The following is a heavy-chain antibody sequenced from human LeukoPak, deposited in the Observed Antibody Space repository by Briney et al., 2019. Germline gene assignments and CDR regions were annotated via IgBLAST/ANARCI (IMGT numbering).Heavy chain of an antibody. CDR1: GGSISSYY. CDR2: IYYSGST. CDR3: ARKVRVGGSGHRRWFDP. Sequence: PSETLSLTCTVSGGSISSYYWSWIRQPPGKGLEWIGYIYYSGSTNYNPSLKSRVTISVDTSKNQFSLKLSSVTAADTAVYYCARKVRVGGSGHRRWFDPWGQGTLVTVSS. V-gene: IGHV4-59*08. D-gene: IGHD2-15*01. J-gene: IGHJ5*02.